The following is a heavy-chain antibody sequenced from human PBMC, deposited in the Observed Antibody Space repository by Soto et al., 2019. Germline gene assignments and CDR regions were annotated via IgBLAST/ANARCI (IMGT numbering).Heavy chain of an antibody. CDR2: IYDTGISGYTPST. J-gene: IGHJ6*02. CDR1: GGSITSSY. CDR3: ARGEDAFFYYGLDV. V-gene: IGHV4-59*01. Sequence: LSLPCTVSGGSITSSYWSWIRRPPGKGLEWIAYIYDTGISGYTPSTSYNPSLKSRVTMSVDTSKSQFSLKLTSVTAADTAVYYCARGEDAFFYYGLDVWGQGITVTVSS.